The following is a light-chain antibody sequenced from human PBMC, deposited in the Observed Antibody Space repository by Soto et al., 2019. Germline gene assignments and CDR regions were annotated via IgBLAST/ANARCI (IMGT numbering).Light chain of an antibody. CDR3: PQYNNWPQT. CDR1: QSVSSN. V-gene: IGKV3D-15*01. CDR2: GAS. J-gene: IGKJ1*01. Sequence: EIVMTQSPATLSVSPGERATLSCRASQSVSSNLAWYQQKPGQAPRLLIYGASTRATGIPARFRGSGAGPDCTRPISSLQSEDVEVDDCPQYNNWPQTFGQGTQVDIK.